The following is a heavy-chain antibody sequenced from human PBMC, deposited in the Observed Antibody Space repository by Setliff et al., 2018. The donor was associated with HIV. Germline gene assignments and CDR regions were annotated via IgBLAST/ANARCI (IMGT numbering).Heavy chain of an antibody. CDR2: ISGSGGTT. J-gene: IGHJ5*02. Sequence: SLRLSCSDSGFIFSSYAMHWVRQAPGKGLEWVSVISGSGGTTYYADSVKGRFTISRDNSKNTVFLQMNSLRGEDTAVYYCAALKGYSYGRGCFDPWGQGTLVTVSS. CDR1: GFIFSSYA. CDR3: AALKGYSYGRGCFDP. V-gene: IGHV3-23*01. D-gene: IGHD5-18*01.